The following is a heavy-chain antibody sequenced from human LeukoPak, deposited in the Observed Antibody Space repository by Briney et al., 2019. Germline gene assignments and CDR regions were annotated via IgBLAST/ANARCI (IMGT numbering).Heavy chain of an antibody. D-gene: IGHD3-10*01. J-gene: IGHJ4*02. CDR2: LYSGGKT. CDR1: GFTVSSKY. Sequence: GGSLRLSCAVSGFTVSSKYMSWVRQAPGKGLEWVSFLYSGGKTHYADSVKGRFTISRDNSKNTLYLQMNSLRAEDTAVYYCAKARRWFGEFDYWGQGTLVTVSS. CDR3: AKARRWFGEFDY. V-gene: IGHV3-53*01.